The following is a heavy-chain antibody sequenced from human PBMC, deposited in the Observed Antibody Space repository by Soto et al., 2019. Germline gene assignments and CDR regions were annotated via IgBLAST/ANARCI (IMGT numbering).Heavy chain of an antibody. Sequence: ASVKVSCKASGYTFTSYDIYWVRQSTGQGLEWMGWMDPNSGNTGYAQKFQGRVTMTRNTSISTAYMELSSLRSEDTAVYYCASLEPNYYYGMDVWGQGTTVTVSS. CDR2: MDPNSGNT. J-gene: IGHJ6*02. CDR1: GYTFTSYD. V-gene: IGHV1-8*01. CDR3: ASLEPNYYYGMDV.